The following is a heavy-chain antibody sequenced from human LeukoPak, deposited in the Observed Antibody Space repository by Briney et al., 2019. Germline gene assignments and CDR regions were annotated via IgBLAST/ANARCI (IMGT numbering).Heavy chain of an antibody. Sequence: SETLSLTCAVSGGSISSGGYSWSWIRQPPGKGLEWIGYIYHSGSTNYNPSLKSRVTISVDTSKNQFSLKLSSVTAADTAVYYCARGRIHGDYAFDYWGQGTLVTVSS. J-gene: IGHJ4*02. V-gene: IGHV4-30-2*01. CDR2: IYHSGST. D-gene: IGHD4-17*01. CDR1: GGSISSGGYS. CDR3: ARGRIHGDYAFDY.